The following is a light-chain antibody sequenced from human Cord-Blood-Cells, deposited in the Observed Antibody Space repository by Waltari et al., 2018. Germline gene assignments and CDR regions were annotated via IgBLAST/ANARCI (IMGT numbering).Light chain of an antibody. V-gene: IGKV1-5*03. CDR2: KAS. CDR3: QQYNSYLYS. J-gene: IGKJ2*03. Sequence: DIQMTQSPSTLSASVGDRVTITCRASQSISSWLAWYQQKPGKAPKLLIYKASSLESGVPSRFSGSGSGTEFTLTISSLQPDEFATDYCQQYNSYLYSFGQGTKLEIK. CDR1: QSISSW.